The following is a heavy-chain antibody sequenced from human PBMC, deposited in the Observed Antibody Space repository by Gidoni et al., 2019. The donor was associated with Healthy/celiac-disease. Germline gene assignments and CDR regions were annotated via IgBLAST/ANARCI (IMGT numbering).Heavy chain of an antibody. CDR2: IKSKTDGGTT. Sequence: EVQLVASGGGLVKPGGSLRLSCAASGFPFRNAWLSWVRQVPGKGLEWVGRIKSKTDGGTTDYAAPVKGRFTISRDDSKNTLYLQMNSLKTEDTAVYYCTTAVQDCSGGSCYSADYWGQGTLVTVSS. J-gene: IGHJ4*02. D-gene: IGHD2-15*01. CDR3: TTAVQDCSGGSCYSADY. V-gene: IGHV3-15*01. CDR1: GFPFRNAW.